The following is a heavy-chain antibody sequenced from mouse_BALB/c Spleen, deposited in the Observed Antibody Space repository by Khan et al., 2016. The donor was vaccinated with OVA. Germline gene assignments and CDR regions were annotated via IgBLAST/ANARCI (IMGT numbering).Heavy chain of an antibody. CDR3: ARKNYRYDRYFDV. Sequence: QIQLVQSGPELKKPGETVKISCKASGSTFTNYGMSWVKQAPGKGLKWMGWINTYTGEPTYAADFKGRFAFFLETSASTAYLQINNLNNEDTATYFCARKNYRYDRYFDVWGAGTTVTVSS. CDR1: GSTFTNYG. D-gene: IGHD2-14*01. CDR2: INTYTGEP. V-gene: IGHV9-3-1*01. J-gene: IGHJ1*01.